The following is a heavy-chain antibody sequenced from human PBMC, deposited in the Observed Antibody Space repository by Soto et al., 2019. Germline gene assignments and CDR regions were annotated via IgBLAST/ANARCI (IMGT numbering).Heavy chain of an antibody. CDR2: FYYSEST. D-gene: IGHD3-3*01. CDR3: ATITIFGVVPNYFDY. J-gene: IGHJ4*02. V-gene: IGHV4-39*01. CDR1: GGSISSSSFY. Sequence: PSETLSLTCAVSGGSISSSSFYWGWIRQPPGKGLEWIGSFYYSESTYYNTSLKNRVIISVDTSKNQFSLKLSSVTAADTAVYYCATITIFGVVPNYFDYWGQGTLVTVS.